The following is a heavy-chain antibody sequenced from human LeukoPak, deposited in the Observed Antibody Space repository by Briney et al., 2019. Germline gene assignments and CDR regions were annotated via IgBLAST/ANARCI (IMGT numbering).Heavy chain of an antibody. Sequence: GGSLRLSCAATGITFSTYGMHWVRQAPGKGLEWVAAISYDGSNKYYEDSVKGRFTISRDNSKNTLYLQMNSLRAEDTAVYYCAREEGPYDYWGQGTLVTVSS. CDR1: GITFSTYG. J-gene: IGHJ4*02. CDR2: ISYDGSNK. CDR3: AREEGPYDY. V-gene: IGHV3-30*03.